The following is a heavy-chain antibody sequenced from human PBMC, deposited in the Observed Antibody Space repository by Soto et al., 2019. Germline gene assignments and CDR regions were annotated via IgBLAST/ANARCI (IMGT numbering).Heavy chain of an antibody. CDR1: GFTFSNYA. CDR3: TKNYYFDS. CDR2: INIVGGNT. J-gene: IGHJ4*02. V-gene: IGHV3-23*01. Sequence: VQLLESGGGLVQPGGSLRLSCAASGFTFSNYAMSWVRQAPGKALEWVSSINIVGGNTNYADSVRGRFTMSRDDSKNTVCLQMNSLRAEDTAIYYCTKNYYFDSWGQGTLITVSS.